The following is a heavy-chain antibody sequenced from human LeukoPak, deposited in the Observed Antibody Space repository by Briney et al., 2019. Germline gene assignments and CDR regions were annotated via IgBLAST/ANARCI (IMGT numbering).Heavy chain of an antibody. CDR2: ISSSGSTI. V-gene: IGHV3-48*03. Sequence: QSGGSLRLSSAASGFTFSSYEMNWVRQAPGKGLEWVSYISSSGSTIYYADSVKGRFTISRDNAKNSLYLQMNSLRAEDTAVYYCARADCSSTSCFPNYYYYGMDVWGKGTTVTVSS. CDR1: GFTFSSYE. D-gene: IGHD2-2*01. CDR3: ARADCSSTSCFPNYYYYGMDV. J-gene: IGHJ6*04.